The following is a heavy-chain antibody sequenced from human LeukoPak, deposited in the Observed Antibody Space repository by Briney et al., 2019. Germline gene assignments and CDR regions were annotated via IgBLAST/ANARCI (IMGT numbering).Heavy chain of an antibody. V-gene: IGHV4-59*08. D-gene: IGHD2-8*02. CDR3: ARHEAGGDCYDY. CDR1: GGSISSYY. Sequence: SETFSLTCTVSGGSISSYYWSWIRQPPGKGLEWIGYIYYSGSTNYNPSLKSRVTISVDTSKNQFSLKLSSVTAADTAVYYCARHEAGGDCYDYWGQGTLVTVSS. CDR2: IYYSGST. J-gene: IGHJ4*02.